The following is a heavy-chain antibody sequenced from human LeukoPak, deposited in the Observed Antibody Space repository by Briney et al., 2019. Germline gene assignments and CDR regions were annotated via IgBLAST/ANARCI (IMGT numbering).Heavy chain of an antibody. V-gene: IGHV1-69*13. Sequence: SVKVSCKASGGTFSSYAISWVRQAPGQGLEWMGGIIPIFGTANYAQKFQGRVTITADESTSTAYMELSSLRSEDTAVYYCARGRDDYLPLDYWGQGTLVTVSS. D-gene: IGHD5-24*01. CDR1: GGTFSSYA. CDR3: ARGRDDYLPLDY. CDR2: IIPIFGTA. J-gene: IGHJ4*02.